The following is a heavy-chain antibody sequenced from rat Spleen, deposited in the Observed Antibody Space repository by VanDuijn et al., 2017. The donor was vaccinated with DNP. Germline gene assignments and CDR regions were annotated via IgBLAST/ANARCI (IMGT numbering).Heavy chain of an antibody. J-gene: IGHJ4*01. CDR2: IRTEPYDYET. Sequence: VQVVESGGGLVQPKESLKISCAASGFTFSNAAMYWVRQAPGKGLEWIGRIRTEPYDYETSYADSVKGRFTISRDDLKSMVYLQMDNLKTEDTAIYFCARDYHAWGQGTSVTVSS. V-gene: IGHV10-5*01. D-gene: IGHD1-1*01. CDR3: ARDYHA. CDR1: GFTFSNAA.